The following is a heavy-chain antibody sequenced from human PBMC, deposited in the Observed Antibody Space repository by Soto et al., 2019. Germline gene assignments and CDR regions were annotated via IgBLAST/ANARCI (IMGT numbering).Heavy chain of an antibody. Sequence: QVQLVQSGAEVKKPGSSVKVSCKASVGTFSNYAISWVRQAPGQGLEWVGGIIPIFGTTNFAQKFQGRVTVAAEESTTTAYMELSGLRSEDTAVYYCARDGGRDGYFGNWLDPWGQGTLVTVSS. CDR3: ARDGGRDGYFGNWLDP. J-gene: IGHJ5*02. CDR1: VGTFSNYA. V-gene: IGHV1-69*12. D-gene: IGHD5-12*01. CDR2: IIPIFGTT.